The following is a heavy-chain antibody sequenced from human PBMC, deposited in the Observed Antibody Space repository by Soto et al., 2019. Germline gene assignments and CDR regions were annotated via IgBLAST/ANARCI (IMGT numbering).Heavy chain of an antibody. CDR2: IYYSGST. Sequence: SETLSLTCTVSGGSISSSSYYWGWIRQPPGKGLEWIGSIYYSGSTYYNPSLKSRVTISVDTSKNQFSLKLSSVTAADTAVYYCARLLVIHKWLPTPGYFQHWGQGTLVTVSS. J-gene: IGHJ1*01. V-gene: IGHV4-39*01. CDR1: GGSISSSSYY. CDR3: ARLLVIHKWLPTPGYFQH. D-gene: IGHD3-22*01.